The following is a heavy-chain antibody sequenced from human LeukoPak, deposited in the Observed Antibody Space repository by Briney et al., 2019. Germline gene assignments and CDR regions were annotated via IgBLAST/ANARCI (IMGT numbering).Heavy chain of an antibody. D-gene: IGHD4-17*01. CDR3: ARENYGEAANWFDP. Sequence: PSQTLSLTCTVSGGSISSGSYYWSWIRQPAGKGLEWIGRIYTSGSTNYNPSLKSRVTISVDTSKNQFSLKLSSVTAADTAVYYCARENYGEAANWFDPWGQGTLVTVSS. CDR2: IYTSGST. CDR1: GGSISSGSYY. V-gene: IGHV4-61*02. J-gene: IGHJ5*02.